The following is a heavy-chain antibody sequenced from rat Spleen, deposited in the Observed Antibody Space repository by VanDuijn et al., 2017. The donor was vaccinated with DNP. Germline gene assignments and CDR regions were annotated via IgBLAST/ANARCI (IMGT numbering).Heavy chain of an antibody. D-gene: IGHD4-3*01. V-gene: IGHV5-25*01. CDR3: ARHNSGFDY. CDR1: GFTFSNYY. CDR2: ISTSGSRT. Sequence: EVQLVESGGGLVQPGRSLKLSCAASGFTFSNYYMAWVRQAPKKGLEWVAAISTSGSRTYYADSVKGRFTISRDDAKSSLYLQMDSLRSEDTATYYCARHNSGFDYWGQGVMVTVSS. J-gene: IGHJ2*01.